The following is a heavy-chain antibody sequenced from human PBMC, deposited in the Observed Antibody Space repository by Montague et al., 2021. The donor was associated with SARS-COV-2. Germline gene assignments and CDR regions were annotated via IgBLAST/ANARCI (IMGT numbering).Heavy chain of an antibody. CDR2: IYNSGST. CDR1: GGSISRYS. J-gene: IGHJ3*02. CDR3: ARVGRGIIWYEVAFDI. Sequence: SETLSLTCTVSGGSISRYSWTWIRQPPGKGLEWIGYIYNSGSTNYNPSXXSRVTISVDTSKNQFSLKLSSVAAADTAVYYCARVGRGIIWYEVAFDIWGQGTMVTVSS. V-gene: IGHV4-59*01. D-gene: IGHD6-13*01.